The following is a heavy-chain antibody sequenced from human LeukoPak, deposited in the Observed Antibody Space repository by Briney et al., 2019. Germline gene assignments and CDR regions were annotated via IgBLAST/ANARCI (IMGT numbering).Heavy chain of an antibody. CDR1: GYSISSGYY. D-gene: IGHD6-19*01. CDR2: VYHSGST. J-gene: IGHJ5*02. V-gene: IGHV4-38-2*02. CDR3: ARDHNSSGGNWFDP. Sequence: PSETLSLTCTVSGYSISSGYYWGWIRQPPGKGLEWIGSVYHSGSTYYNPSLKSRVTISVDTSKNQFSLKLSSVTAADTAVYYCARDHNSSGGNWFDPWGQGTLVTVSS.